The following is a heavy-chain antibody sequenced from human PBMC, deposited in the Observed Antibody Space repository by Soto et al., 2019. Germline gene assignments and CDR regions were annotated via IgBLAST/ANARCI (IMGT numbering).Heavy chain of an antibody. CDR1: GYTFTSYD. V-gene: IGHV1-8*01. CDR2: MNPNSGNT. CDR3: ARAGYCSGGSCYPEDY. D-gene: IGHD2-15*01. J-gene: IGHJ4*02. Sequence: QVQLVQSGAEVKKPGASVKVSCKASGYTFTSYDINWVRQATGQGLEWMGWMNPNSGNTGYAQKFQGRVTMTRNTSISTAYMELSSLRSEDTAVYYCARAGYCSGGSCYPEDYWGQGTLVTVSS.